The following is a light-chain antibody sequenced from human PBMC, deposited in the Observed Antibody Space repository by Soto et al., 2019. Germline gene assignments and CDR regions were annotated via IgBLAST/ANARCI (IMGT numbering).Light chain of an antibody. CDR2: EGG. CDR3: CSFALRSTLI. V-gene: IGLV2-23*01. J-gene: IGLJ2*01. CDR1: SSDVGNYNL. Sequence: QSALTRPASVSGSPGQSITISCTGTSSDVGNYNLVSWYQQYPGKAPKLMIYEGGKRPSGVSNRFSGSKSGNTASLTISGLQAEDEADYYCCSFALRSTLIFGGGTQLTVL.